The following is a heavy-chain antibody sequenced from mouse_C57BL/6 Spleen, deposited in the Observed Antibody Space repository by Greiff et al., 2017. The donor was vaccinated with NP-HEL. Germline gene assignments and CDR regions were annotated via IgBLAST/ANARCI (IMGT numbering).Heavy chain of an antibody. Sequence: QVQLKQPGTELVKPGASVKLSCKASGYTFTSYWMHWVKQRPGQGLEWIGNINPSNGGTNYNEKFKSKATLTVDKSSSTAYMQLSSLTSEDSAVYYCARWGVTAGAMDYWGQGTSVTVSS. CDR2: INPSNGGT. V-gene: IGHV1-53*01. J-gene: IGHJ4*01. CDR3: ARWGVTAGAMDY. CDR1: GYTFTSYW. D-gene: IGHD2-2*01.